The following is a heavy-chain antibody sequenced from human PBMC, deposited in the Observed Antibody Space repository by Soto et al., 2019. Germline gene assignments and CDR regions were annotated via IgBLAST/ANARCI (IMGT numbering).Heavy chain of an antibody. CDR2: ISSRGTTI. CDR1: GFTFSSYE. D-gene: IGHD6-6*01. Sequence: EVQLVESGGGLVQPGGSLRLSCAASGFTFSSYEMNWVRQAPGKGLEWVSYISSRGTTIYYADSVKGRFTISRDNAKNSLYLQMNSLRAEDTAVDYCARGASGSSEMDYGVQGSLVTVSS. J-gene: IGHJ4*02. V-gene: IGHV3-48*03. CDR3: ARGASGSSEMDY.